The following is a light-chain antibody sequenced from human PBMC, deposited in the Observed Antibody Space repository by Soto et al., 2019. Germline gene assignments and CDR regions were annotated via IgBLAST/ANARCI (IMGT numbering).Light chain of an antibody. CDR1: LSNIGSNF. CDR3: AAWDDSLRGAV. CDR2: RNN. J-gene: IGLJ2*01. V-gene: IGLV1-47*01. Sequence: QAVVTQPPSASGTPGQRVTISCSGSLSNIGSNFIYWYQQLPGSAPKLLINRNNERPSGVPDRFSGSKSGTSASLAISGLRSEDEADYHCAAWDDSLRGAVFGGGTKLTVL.